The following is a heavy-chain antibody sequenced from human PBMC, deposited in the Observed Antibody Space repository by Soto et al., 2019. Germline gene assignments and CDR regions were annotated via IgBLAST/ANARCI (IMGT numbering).Heavy chain of an antibody. CDR3: ARHPFKGAARPSYYYYGMDV. V-gene: IGHV5-51*01. CDR1: GYSFTSYW. J-gene: IGHJ6*01. Sequence: PGESLKISCKGSGYSFTSYWIGWVRQMPGKGLEWMGIIYPGDSDTRYSPSFQGQVTISADKSISTAYLQWSSLKASDTAMYYCARHPFKGAARPSYYYYGMDVWGKGPRSPSPQ. D-gene: IGHD6-6*01. CDR2: IYPGDSDT.